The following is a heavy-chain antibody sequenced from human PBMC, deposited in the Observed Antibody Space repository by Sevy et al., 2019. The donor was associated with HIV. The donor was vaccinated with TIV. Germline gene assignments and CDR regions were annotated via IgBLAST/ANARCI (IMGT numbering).Heavy chain of an antibody. Sequence: GGSLRLSCAASGFTFSDYYMSWIRQAPGKGLEWVSDISSGSTYTKYADSVKGRFTISRDNAENSLYLQMNSLRVEDTAIYYCARDRRNYAGQYFDYWGQGTLVTVSS. J-gene: IGHJ4*02. D-gene: IGHD1-7*01. V-gene: IGHV3-11*06. CDR3: ARDRRNYAGQYFDY. CDR2: ISSGSTYT. CDR1: GFTFSDYY.